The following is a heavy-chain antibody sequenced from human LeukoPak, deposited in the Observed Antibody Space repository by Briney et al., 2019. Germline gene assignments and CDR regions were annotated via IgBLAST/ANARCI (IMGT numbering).Heavy chain of an antibody. J-gene: IGHJ5*02. CDR3: ARGDGYNFNWFDP. D-gene: IGHD5-24*01. CDR2: IYYSGST. V-gene: IGHV4-39*01. CDR1: GGSISSSSYY. Sequence: SETLSLTCTVSGGSISSSSYYWGWIRQPPGKGLEWIGSIYYSGSTYYNPSLKSRVTISVDTSKNQFSLKLSSVTAADTAVYYCARGDGYNFNWFDPWGQGTLVTVSS.